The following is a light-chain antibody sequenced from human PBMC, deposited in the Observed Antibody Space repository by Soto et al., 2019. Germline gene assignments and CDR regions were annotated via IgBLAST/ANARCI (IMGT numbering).Light chain of an antibody. V-gene: IGKV3-20*01. CDR3: QQDGSSPPYT. CDR1: ENVSNNY. Sequence: EVVLTQSPGTLSLSPGERATLSCRASENVSNNYLAWYQQKPGQAPRLLIFGSSDRAAGIPDRFSGSGSGTDFTLTISRLEPEDFAVYYWQQDGSSPPYTFGQGTKLEIK. J-gene: IGKJ2*01. CDR2: GSS.